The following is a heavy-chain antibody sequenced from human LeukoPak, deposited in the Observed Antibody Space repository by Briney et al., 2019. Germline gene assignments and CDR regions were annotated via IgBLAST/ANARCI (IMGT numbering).Heavy chain of an antibody. CDR2: ISYDGSNK. CDR1: GFTFSSYG. D-gene: IGHD2-15*01. J-gene: IGHJ4*02. Sequence: GGSLRLSCAASGFTFSSYGMHWVRQAPGKGLEWVAVISYDGSNKYYADSVKGRFTISRDNSKNTLYLQMNSLRAEDTAVYYCAKDASPSSGGSCYPDYWGQGTLVTVSS. V-gene: IGHV3-30*18. CDR3: AKDASPSSGGSCYPDY.